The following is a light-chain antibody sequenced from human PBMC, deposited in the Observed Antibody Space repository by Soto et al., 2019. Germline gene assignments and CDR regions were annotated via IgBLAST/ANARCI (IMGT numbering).Light chain of an antibody. CDR1: QGISSN. V-gene: IGKV1-9*01. J-gene: IGKJ4*01. Sequence: IRMTQSPSSLSASVGDRVTITCRASQGISSNLAWYQQKPGKVPKLLISAASTLQSGVPSRLSGSGSGTDFTLTISSLQPEDFATYYCQQFKSYPLTFGGGTKVDI. CDR3: QQFKSYPLT. CDR2: AAS.